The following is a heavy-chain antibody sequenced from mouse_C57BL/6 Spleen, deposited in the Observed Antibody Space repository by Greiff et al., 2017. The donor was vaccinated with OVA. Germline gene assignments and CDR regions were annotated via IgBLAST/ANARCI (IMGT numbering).Heavy chain of an antibody. Sequence: VQLQQSGPELVKPGASVKISCKASGYTFTDYYMNWVKQSHGKSLEWIGDINPNNGGTSYNQKFKGKATLTVDKSSSTAYMELRSLTSEDSAVYYCARRGYPYWGQGTTLTVSS. D-gene: IGHD2-14*01. CDR2: INPNNGGT. J-gene: IGHJ2*01. CDR1: GYTFTDYY. V-gene: IGHV1-26*01. CDR3: ARRGYPY.